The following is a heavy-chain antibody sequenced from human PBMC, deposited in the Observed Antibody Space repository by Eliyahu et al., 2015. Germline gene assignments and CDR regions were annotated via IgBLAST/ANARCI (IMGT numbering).Heavy chain of an antibody. J-gene: IGHJ4*02. Sequence: EVXLVESGGDLVQPGGXLRLXCAASGFTFSSXWMNWVRQAPGKGLEWVANINPEGTEQRYVDSVKGRFTISRDNGKNSFYLDMSSLRDDDTAVYYCARGGXAWRYGGQGTLVTVSS. D-gene: IGHD3-16*01. V-gene: IGHV3-7*01. CDR3: ARGGXAWRY. CDR1: GFTFSSXW. CDR2: INPEGTEQ.